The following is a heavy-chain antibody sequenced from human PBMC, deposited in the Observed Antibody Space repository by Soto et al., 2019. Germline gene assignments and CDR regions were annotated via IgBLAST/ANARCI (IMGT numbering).Heavy chain of an antibody. CDR1: GGSISSYY. CDR2: IYYSGST. D-gene: IGHD2-2*01. Sequence: PSETLSLTCTVSGGSISSYYWSWIRQPPGKGLEWIGYIYYSGSTNYNPSLKSRVTISVDTSKNQFSLKLSSVTAADTAVYFCARIYCSSIRCSSHFDYWGQGTLVTVS. CDR3: ARIYCSSIRCSSHFDY. V-gene: IGHV4-59*08. J-gene: IGHJ4*02.